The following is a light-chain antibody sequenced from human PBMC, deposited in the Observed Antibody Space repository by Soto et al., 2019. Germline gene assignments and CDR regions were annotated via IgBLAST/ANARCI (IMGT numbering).Light chain of an antibody. V-gene: IGKV1-39*01. Sequence: DIQMTQSPSSLSASVGDRVTITCRASQSISSYLNWYQQKPGKAPKLLIYAASSLQSGVPSRFSGSGSGTEFTLTITSLQSEDFAVYYCQQYNKWPQTFGQGTKVDIK. J-gene: IGKJ1*01. CDR3: QQYNKWPQT. CDR1: QSISSY. CDR2: AAS.